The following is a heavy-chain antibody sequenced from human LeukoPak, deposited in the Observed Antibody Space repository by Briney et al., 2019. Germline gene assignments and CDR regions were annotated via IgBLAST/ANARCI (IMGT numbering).Heavy chain of an antibody. J-gene: IGHJ4*02. CDR1: GFSLSTSGVG. D-gene: IGHD4-17*01. V-gene: IGHV2-5*01. Sequence: SGPTLVNPTQTLTLTCTFSGFSLSTSGVGVGWIRQPPGKALEWLALIYWNDDKRYSPSLKSRLTITKDTSKNQVVLTMTNMDPVDTATHYCARRRGPTDEFDYWGQGTLVTVSS. CDR2: IYWNDDK. CDR3: ARRRGPTDEFDY.